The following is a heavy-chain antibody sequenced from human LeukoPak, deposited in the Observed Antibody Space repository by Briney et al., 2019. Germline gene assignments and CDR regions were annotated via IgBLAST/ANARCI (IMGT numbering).Heavy chain of an antibody. CDR2: IKSKTDGGTT. Sequence: GGSLRLSCVASGFTFSNAWMSWVRQAPGKGLEWVGRIKSKTDGGTTDYAAPVKGRFTISRDDSKNTLYLQMNSLKTEDTAVYYCTREAVTANGYFDYWGQGTLVTVSS. J-gene: IGHJ4*02. V-gene: IGHV3-15*01. D-gene: IGHD2-21*02. CDR1: GFTFSNAW. CDR3: TREAVTANGYFDY.